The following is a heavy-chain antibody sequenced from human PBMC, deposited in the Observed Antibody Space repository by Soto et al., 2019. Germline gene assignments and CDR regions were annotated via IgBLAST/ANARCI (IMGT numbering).Heavy chain of an antibody. J-gene: IGHJ5*02. CDR2: IYYSGST. V-gene: IGHV4-59*12. CDR1: GGSMSSYY. CDR3: ARGGWSDNWFVP. Sequence: PSETLSLTCTVSGGSMSSYYWSWIRQHPGKGLEWIGHIYYSGSTSYNPSLKSRVSMSADTSKNQFSMKLSSVTAADTAVYYCARGGWSDNWFVPWGQGTLVTVS. D-gene: IGHD6-19*01.